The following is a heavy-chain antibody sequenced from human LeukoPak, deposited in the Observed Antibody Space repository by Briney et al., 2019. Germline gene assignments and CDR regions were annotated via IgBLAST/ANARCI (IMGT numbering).Heavy chain of an antibody. CDR1: GFTFSSYS. D-gene: IGHD3-3*01. Sequence: GGSLRLSCAASGFTFSSYSMNWVRQAPGKGLEWVSSISSSSSYIYYADSVKSRFTISRDNAKNSLYLQMNSLRAEDTAVYYCAREFRFLEWLSRGYGMDVWGQGTTVTVSS. V-gene: IGHV3-21*01. CDR2: ISSSSSYI. CDR3: AREFRFLEWLSRGYGMDV. J-gene: IGHJ6*02.